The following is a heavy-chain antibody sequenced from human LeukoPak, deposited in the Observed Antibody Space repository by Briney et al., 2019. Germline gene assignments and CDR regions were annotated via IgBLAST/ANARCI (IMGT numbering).Heavy chain of an antibody. J-gene: IGHJ6*04. CDR2: IYPGDSDT. V-gene: IGHV5-51*01. CDR1: GYSFTSYW. Sequence: GESLKISCKGSGYSFTSYWIGWVRQMPGKGLEWMGIIYPGDSDTRYSPSFQGQVTISADKSISTAYLQWSSLKASDTAMYFCARLSSSGIGARPMDVWAKGTTVTVSS. D-gene: IGHD6-6*01. CDR3: ARLSSSGIGARPMDV.